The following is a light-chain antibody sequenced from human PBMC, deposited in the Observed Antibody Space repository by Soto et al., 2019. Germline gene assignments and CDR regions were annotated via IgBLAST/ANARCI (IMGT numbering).Light chain of an antibody. CDR2: GAS. V-gene: IGKV3-20*01. J-gene: IGKJ5*01. Sequence: ENVLTQSPGTLSLSPGERVTLSCRASQSVRSSFLAWYQQKPGQAPSLLIYGASSRATGIPDRFSGSGSGTDFTLTISRLEPEDFAVYYCQQYGGSPITFGQGTRLEIK. CDR3: QQYGGSPIT. CDR1: QSVRSSF.